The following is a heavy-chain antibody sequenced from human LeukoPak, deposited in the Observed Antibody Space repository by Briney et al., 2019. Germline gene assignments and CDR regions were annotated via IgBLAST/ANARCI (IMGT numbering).Heavy chain of an antibody. CDR3: AQWRRNWFDP. Sequence: SGPTLVKPTQTLTLTCNFSGFSLTTSGVGVGWIRQPPGKALEWLALIYWDDDKRYSPSLKSRLIITKDTSKNQVVLTMTNMDPVDTATYYCAQWRRNWFDPWGQGTLVTVSS. V-gene: IGHV2-5*02. J-gene: IGHJ5*02. CDR2: IYWDDDK. CDR1: GFSLTTSGVG. D-gene: IGHD3-3*01.